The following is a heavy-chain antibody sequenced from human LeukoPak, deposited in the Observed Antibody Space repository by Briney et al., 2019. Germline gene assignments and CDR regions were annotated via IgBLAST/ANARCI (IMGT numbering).Heavy chain of an antibody. Sequence: GGSLRLSCAASGFTVSSNYMSWVRQAPGKGLEWVSVIYSGGSTYYADSVKGRFTISRDNSKNTLYLQMNSLRAEDTAVYYYAGDPGMVRGVTPFDYWGQGTLVTVSS. J-gene: IGHJ4*02. V-gene: IGHV3-53*01. CDR3: AGDPGMVRGVTPFDY. D-gene: IGHD3-10*01. CDR1: GFTVSSNY. CDR2: IYSGGST.